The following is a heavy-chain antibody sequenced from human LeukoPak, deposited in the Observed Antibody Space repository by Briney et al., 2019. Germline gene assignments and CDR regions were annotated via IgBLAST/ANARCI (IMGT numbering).Heavy chain of an antibody. CDR3: ATVGNEQWLRYGMDV. CDR2: MNPNSGNT. V-gene: IGHV1-8*01. J-gene: IGHJ6*02. Sequence: ASVKVSCKASGYTFTSYDINWVRQATGQGLEWMGWMNPNSGNTGYAQKFQGRVTMTEDTSTDTAYMELSSLRSEDTAVYYCATVGNEQWLRYGMDVWGQGTTVTVSS. D-gene: IGHD6-19*01. CDR1: GYTFTSYD.